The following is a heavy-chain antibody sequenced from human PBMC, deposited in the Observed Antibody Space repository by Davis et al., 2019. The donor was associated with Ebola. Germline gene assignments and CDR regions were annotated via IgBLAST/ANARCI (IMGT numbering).Heavy chain of an antibody. D-gene: IGHD1-26*01. V-gene: IGHV3-74*01. CDR3: ARSRSYMDFDY. CDR1: GFTFSSYW. Sequence: HTGGSLRLSCAASGFTFSSYWMHWVRQAPGKGLVWVSRINSDGSSTSYADSVKGRFTISRDNAKNTLYLQMNSLRAEDTAVYYCARSRSYMDFDYWGQGTLVTVSS. J-gene: IGHJ4*02. CDR2: INSDGSST.